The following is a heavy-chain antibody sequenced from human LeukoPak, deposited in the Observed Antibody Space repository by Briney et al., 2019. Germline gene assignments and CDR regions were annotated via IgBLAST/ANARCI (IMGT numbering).Heavy chain of an antibody. Sequence: PGGSLRLSCAASGFTFSSYAMSWVRQAPGKGLEWVSVISGSGGSTYYADSVKGRFTISRDNSKNTLYLQMNSLRAEDTAVYYCAKLSTDGWEPPEYYFDYWGQGTLVTVSS. CDR1: GFTFSSYA. V-gene: IGHV3-23*01. D-gene: IGHD1-26*01. J-gene: IGHJ4*02. CDR3: AKLSTDGWEPPEYYFDY. CDR2: ISGSGGST.